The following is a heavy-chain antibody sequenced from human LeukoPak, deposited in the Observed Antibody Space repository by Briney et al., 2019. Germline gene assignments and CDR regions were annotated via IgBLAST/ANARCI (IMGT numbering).Heavy chain of an antibody. CDR3: ARESYGSGSHWPNDPRGFDY. CDR2: IYYSGST. J-gene: IGHJ4*02. Sequence: PSETLSLTCTVSGGSISSYYWSWIRQPPGKGLEWIGYIYYSGSTNYNPSLKSRVTISVDTSKNQFSLKLSSVTAADTAVYYCARESYGSGSHWPNDPRGFDYWGQGTLVTVSS. D-gene: IGHD3-10*01. V-gene: IGHV4-59*01. CDR1: GGSISSYY.